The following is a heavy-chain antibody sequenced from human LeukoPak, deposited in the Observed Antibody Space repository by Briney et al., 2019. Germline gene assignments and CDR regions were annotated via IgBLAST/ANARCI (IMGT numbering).Heavy chain of an antibody. CDR2: ITSSGRTT. D-gene: IGHD4-17*01. CDR1: GFTFSDYE. Sequence: PGGSLRLSCAASGFTFSDYEMNWVRQSPGKGLEWISYITSSGRTTYYADSVKGRFTISRDNAKNSLYLQMNSLRAEDTALYYCARGGDYGRTYYFDYWGQGTLVTVSS. CDR3: ARGGDYGRTYYFDY. J-gene: IGHJ4*02. V-gene: IGHV3-48*03.